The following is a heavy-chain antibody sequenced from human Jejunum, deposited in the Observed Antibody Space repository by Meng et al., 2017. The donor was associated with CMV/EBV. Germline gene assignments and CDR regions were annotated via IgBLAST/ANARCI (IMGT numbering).Heavy chain of an antibody. CDR1: GFIFGRHC. V-gene: IGHV3-7*01. Sequence: AASGFIFGRHCVMFLPHAPATALKLVANINDYINSPSSLHSLPRHFTISRDNAKNSLYLQMNSLRVEDTAVYYCARMGYGLEFFDIWGQGTMVTVSS. CDR3: ARMGYGLEFFDI. J-gene: IGHJ3*02. D-gene: IGHD5-12*01. CDR2: INDYINSP.